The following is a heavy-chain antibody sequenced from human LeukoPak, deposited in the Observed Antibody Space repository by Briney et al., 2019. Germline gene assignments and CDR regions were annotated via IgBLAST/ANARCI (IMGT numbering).Heavy chain of an antibody. CDR1: GYTFTDYY. CDR2: INPNSGGT. J-gene: IGHJ4*02. Sequence: ASVKVSCKASGYTFTDYYMHWVRQAPGQGLEWMGWINPNSGGTNYAQKFQGRVTMTRDTSISTAYMELRSLRSDDTAVYYCARARAGYPRDYWGQGTLVTVSS. D-gene: IGHD3-9*01. V-gene: IGHV1-2*02. CDR3: ARARAGYPRDY.